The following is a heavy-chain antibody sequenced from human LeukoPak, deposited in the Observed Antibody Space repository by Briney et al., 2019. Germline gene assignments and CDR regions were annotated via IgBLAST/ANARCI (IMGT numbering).Heavy chain of an antibody. D-gene: IGHD6-13*01. J-gene: IGHJ4*02. V-gene: IGHV1-69*05. CDR2: IIPIFGTA. CDR3: AGERPPGDSSNWFLEGYFDI. Sequence: ASVKVSCKASGGTFSSYAITWVRQAPGQGLEWMGRIIPIFGTANYAQKFQGRVTITTDESTSTAYMELSTLGSDDTAVYYCAGERPPGDSSNWFLEGYFDIWGQGTLVTVSS. CDR1: GGTFSSYA.